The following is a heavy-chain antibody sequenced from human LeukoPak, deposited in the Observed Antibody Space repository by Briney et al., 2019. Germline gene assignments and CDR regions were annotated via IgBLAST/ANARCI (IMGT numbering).Heavy chain of an antibody. CDR2: IYYSGST. D-gene: IGHD1-26*01. J-gene: IGHJ3*01. CDR1: GGSISSYY. CDR3: ARQGSGGRSFDV. V-gene: IGHV4-59*06. Sequence: KASETLSLTCTVSGGSISSYYWSWIRQPPGKGLEWIGYIYYSGSTYYNPSLKSRVTISVDTSKNQFSLKLSSVTAADTAVYYCARQGSGGRSFDVWGQGTMVTVSS.